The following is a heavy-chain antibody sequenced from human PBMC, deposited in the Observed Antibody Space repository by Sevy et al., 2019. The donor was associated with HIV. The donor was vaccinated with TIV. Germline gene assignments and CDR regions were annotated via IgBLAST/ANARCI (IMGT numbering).Heavy chain of an antibody. D-gene: IGHD6-19*01. CDR3: AKDGPLPPPYSSGWFSGVREGIIDY. CDR2: ISGSGGST. Sequence: GGSLRLSCAASGFTFSSYAMSWVRQAPGKGLEWVSAISGSGGSTYYADSVKGRFTISRDNSKNTLYLQMNSLRAEDTDVYYCAKDGPLPPPYSSGWFSGVREGIIDYWGQGTLVTVSS. CDR1: GFTFSSYA. V-gene: IGHV3-23*01. J-gene: IGHJ4*02.